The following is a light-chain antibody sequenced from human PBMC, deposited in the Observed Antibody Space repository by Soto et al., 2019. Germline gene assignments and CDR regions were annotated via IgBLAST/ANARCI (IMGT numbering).Light chain of an antibody. CDR3: QHRSSWPGA. J-gene: IGKJ3*01. V-gene: IGKV3-11*01. Sequence: EFVLTQSGGTLSLSPGERATLSCRASQSVSSFLAWYQQKPGQAPRLLIYDASNRATGIPARFSGSGSGTDFTLTISSLEPEDFAVYYCQHRSSWPGAFGPGTKVDIK. CDR2: DAS. CDR1: QSVSSF.